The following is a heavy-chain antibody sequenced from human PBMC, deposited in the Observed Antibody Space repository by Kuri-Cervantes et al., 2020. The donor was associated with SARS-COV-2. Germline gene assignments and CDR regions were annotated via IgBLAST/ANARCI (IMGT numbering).Heavy chain of an antibody. CDR1: GGSFSRYY. V-gene: IGHV4-34*01. CDR2: INHSGST. D-gene: IGHD6-19*01. Sequence: ESLKIFCAVYGGSFSRYYWSWIRQPPGKGLEWIGEINHSGSTNYNPSLKSRVTISVDTSKNQFTLKLSSVTAADTAVYYCARGGRIAVAGILLPLYYYGMDVWGQGTTVTVSS. J-gene: IGHJ6*02. CDR3: ARGGRIAVAGILLPLYYYGMDV.